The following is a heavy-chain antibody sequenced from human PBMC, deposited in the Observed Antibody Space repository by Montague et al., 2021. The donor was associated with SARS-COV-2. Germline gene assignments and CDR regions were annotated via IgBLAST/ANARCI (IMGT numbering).Heavy chain of an antibody. CDR1: GGSFSAYY. Sequence: SETLSLTCAVYGGSFSAYYWSWIRQPPGRGLEWIGEINHSGTTNYKSSLESRLSMSVDTSKNQFSLNLSSVTAADMAMYFCSRTYRGTFDFWGQGILVTVSS. D-gene: IGHD1-7*01. J-gene: IGHJ4*02. CDR2: INHSGTT. V-gene: IGHV4-34*01. CDR3: SRTYRGTFDF.